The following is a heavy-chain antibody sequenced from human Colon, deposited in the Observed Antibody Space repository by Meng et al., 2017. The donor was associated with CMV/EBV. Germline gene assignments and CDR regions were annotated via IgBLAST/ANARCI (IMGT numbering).Heavy chain of an antibody. J-gene: IGHJ4*02. Sequence: GESLKISCAASGFTFSGSAIHWVRQASGKGLEWVGRIRSKANSYATVYAASVKGRFTISRDDSKNTAYLQMNSLRVEDTAVYYCTRDQDTKHFDYWGQGTLVTVSS. CDR3: TRDQDTKHFDY. D-gene: IGHD2-8*01. CDR2: IRSKANSYAT. V-gene: IGHV3-73*01. CDR1: GFTFSGSA.